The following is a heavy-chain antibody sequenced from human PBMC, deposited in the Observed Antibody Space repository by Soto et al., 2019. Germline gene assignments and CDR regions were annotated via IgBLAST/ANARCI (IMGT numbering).Heavy chain of an antibody. J-gene: IGHJ4*02. CDR3: ARGALYYEYYFDY. CDR2: IYHSGST. D-gene: IGHD3-22*01. Sequence: SETLSLACTVSGGSISSGGYSWSWIRQPPGKGLEWIGYIYHSGSTYYNPSLKSRVTISVDRSKNQFSLKLSSVTAADTAVYYCARGALYYEYYFDYWGEGTLVTVSS. CDR1: GGSISSGGYS. V-gene: IGHV4-30-2*01.